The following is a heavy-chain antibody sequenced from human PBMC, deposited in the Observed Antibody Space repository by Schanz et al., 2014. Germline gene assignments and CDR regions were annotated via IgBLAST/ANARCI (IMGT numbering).Heavy chain of an antibody. D-gene: IGHD4-17*01. CDR1: GFTFDEYG. J-gene: IGHJ4*02. Sequence: EVQLVESGGDLVQPGRSLRLSCAASGFTFDEYGMHWVRQAPGKGLEWVSGISWNGGFIAYGDAVKGRFTISRDNAKNSLYLQLNSLRAEDTAVYYCARDVYGDYEENFFDYWGQGTLVTVSS. CDR2: ISWNGGFI. V-gene: IGHV3-9*01. CDR3: ARDVYGDYEENFFDY.